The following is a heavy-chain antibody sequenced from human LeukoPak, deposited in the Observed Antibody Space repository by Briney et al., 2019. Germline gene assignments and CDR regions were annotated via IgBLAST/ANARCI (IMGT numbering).Heavy chain of an antibody. CDR1: GYTFLDYG. D-gene: IGHD5-24*01. J-gene: IGHJ4*02. V-gene: IGHV1-18*01. CDR2: VGPYNGKT. CDR3: TRDVSAKMATITDI. Sequence: GASVKVSCKTSGYTFLDYGISWLRQAPGQGLEWKGWVGPYNGKTQYSQKLQGRITLTTDTLTNTAFMELTSLSPDDTAIYYCTRDVSAKMATITDIWGQGTLVAVSS.